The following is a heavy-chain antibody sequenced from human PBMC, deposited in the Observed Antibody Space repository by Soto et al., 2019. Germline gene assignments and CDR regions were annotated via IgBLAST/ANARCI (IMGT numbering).Heavy chain of an antibody. CDR1: GFTVSSNY. CDR3: VRGRYGSEIH. J-gene: IGHJ4*02. D-gene: IGHD3-10*01. V-gene: IGHV3-53*04. Sequence: EVRLVESGGGLVQPGGSLRLSCAAFGFTVSSNYMTWVRLAPGKGLEWVSLVYSGGATHYAASVKGRFTISTHSSQHTLFLQMIILRTEDAATYCCVRGRYGSEIHWGQGTKVTVSS. CDR2: VYSGGAT.